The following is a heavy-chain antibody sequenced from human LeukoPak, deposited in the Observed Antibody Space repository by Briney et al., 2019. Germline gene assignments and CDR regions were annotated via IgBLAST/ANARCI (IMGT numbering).Heavy chain of an antibody. CDR1: GFTFSSYA. CDR2: ISGSGGST. V-gene: IGHV3-23*01. J-gene: IGHJ5*02. CDR3: AKDLSDSNYHNWFDP. D-gene: IGHD4-11*01. Sequence: GSLRLSCAASGFTFSSYAMSWVRPAPGKGLEWVSAISGSGGSTYYADSVKGRFTISRDNSKNTLYLQMNSLRAEDTAVYYCAKDLSDSNYHNWFDPWGQGTLVTVSS.